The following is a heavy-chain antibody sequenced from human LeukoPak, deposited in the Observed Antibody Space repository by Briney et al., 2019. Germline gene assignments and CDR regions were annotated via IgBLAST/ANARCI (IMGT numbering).Heavy chain of an antibody. CDR1: GGSITTHY. CDR3: ATVRRREVVHAFDV. D-gene: IGHD2-2*01. CDR2: VHHTDSP. V-gene: IGHV4-59*11. J-gene: IGHJ3*01. Sequence: SETLSLTCSVSGGSITTHYWRWIRQPPGKGLEWIGYVHHTDSPNFNPSLKSRVTISLDTSKNQFSLKLTSVTAADAAVYYCATVRRREVVHAFDVWGRGTMVTVSS.